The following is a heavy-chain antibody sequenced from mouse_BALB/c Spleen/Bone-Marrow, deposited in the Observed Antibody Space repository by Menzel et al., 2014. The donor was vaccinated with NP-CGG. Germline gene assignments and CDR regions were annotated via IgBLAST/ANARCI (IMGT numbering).Heavy chain of an antibody. D-gene: IGHD1-1*01. CDR1: GFSLTSYG. V-gene: IGHV2-9*02. J-gene: IGHJ2*01. Sequence: VHLVESGPGLVAPSQSLSITCTVSGFSLTSYGVHWVRQPPGKGLEWLGVIGTGGSTNYNSALMSRLSISKDNSKSXVFLKMNSLQTDDTAMYYCARASYYYGSRYDYWGQGTTLTVSS. CDR2: IGTGGST. CDR3: ARASYYYGSRYDY.